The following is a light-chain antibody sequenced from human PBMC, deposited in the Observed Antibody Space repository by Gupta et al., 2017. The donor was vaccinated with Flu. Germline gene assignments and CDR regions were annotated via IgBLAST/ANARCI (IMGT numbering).Light chain of an antibody. CDR2: RAS. J-gene: IGKJ1*01. Sequence: DIVMTQSPDSLAVPLGERATINCKSSQSVLYNSNNKNYLAWYQQKPGQPPKLLIYRASTRESGVPDRFSGSGSGTDFTLTISSLQAEDVAVYYCQQYYSTPRTFGQGTKVDIK. V-gene: IGKV4-1*01. CDR1: QSVLYNSNNKNY. CDR3: QQYYSTPRT.